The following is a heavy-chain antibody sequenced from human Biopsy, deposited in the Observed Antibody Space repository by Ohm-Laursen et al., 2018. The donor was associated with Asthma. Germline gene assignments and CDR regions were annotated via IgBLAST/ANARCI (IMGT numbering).Heavy chain of an antibody. CDR3: AEDVRQGYGDYLHFDC. CDR1: GFTFDDHA. J-gene: IGHJ4*02. D-gene: IGHD4-17*01. V-gene: IGHV3-9*01. CDR2: ISGTSGTL. Sequence: SLRLSCAASGFTFDDHAMHWVRQVPGKGLEWVAGISGTSGTLGYADSVTGRFTISRDNARKSLYLQMKSLKVEDTALYFCAEDVRQGYGDYLHFDCWGQGAQVTVSS.